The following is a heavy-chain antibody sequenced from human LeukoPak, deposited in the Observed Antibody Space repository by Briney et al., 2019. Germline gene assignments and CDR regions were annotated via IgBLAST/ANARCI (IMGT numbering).Heavy chain of an antibody. D-gene: IGHD6-19*01. Sequence: PGGSLRLSCAASGFTFSNYGMSWVRQAPGGGLEWVSGISGSGGSTYYADSVKGRFTISRDNSKNTLYLQMNSLRAEDTAVYYCAKSLVGYSSGWYSSPLDYWGQGTLVTVSS. V-gene: IGHV3-23*01. J-gene: IGHJ4*02. CDR2: ISGSGGST. CDR1: GFTFSNYG. CDR3: AKSLVGYSSGWYSSPLDY.